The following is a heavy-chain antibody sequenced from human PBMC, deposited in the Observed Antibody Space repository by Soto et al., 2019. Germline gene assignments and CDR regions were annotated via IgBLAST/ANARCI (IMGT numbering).Heavy chain of an antibody. CDR2: INHSGST. J-gene: IGHJ6*02. Sequence: SETLSLTCAVYGGSFSCYYWSWIRQPPGKGLEWIGEINHSGSTNYNPSLKSRVTISVDTSKNQFSLKLSSVTAADTAVYYCARLGYSSSMDVWGQGTTVTVSS. CDR1: GGSFSCYY. CDR3: ARLGYSSSMDV. V-gene: IGHV4-34*01. D-gene: IGHD5-18*01.